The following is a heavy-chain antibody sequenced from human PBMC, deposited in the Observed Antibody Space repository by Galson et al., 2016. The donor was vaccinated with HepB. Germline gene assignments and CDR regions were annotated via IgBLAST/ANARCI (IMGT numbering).Heavy chain of an antibody. Sequence: SLRLSCAASGFTFSSYWMHWVRQAPGKGLVWVSRINSDGGSKDYADSVTGRFTISRDNAKNTLYLHMNSLRDEDTAVYFCARGGGKPGISYGLDVWGQGTTVTVSS. J-gene: IGHJ6*02. CDR2: INSDGGSK. CDR1: GFTFSSYW. D-gene: IGHD3-10*01. CDR3: ARGGGKPGISYGLDV. V-gene: IGHV3-74*01.